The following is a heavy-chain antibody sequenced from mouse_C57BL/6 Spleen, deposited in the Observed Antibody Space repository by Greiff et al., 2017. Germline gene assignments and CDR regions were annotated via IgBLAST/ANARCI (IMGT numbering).Heavy chain of an antibody. V-gene: IGHV1-64*01. CDR3: ARSGYYGSSYEAMDY. CDR2: IHPNSGST. D-gene: IGHD1-1*01. Sequence: VPLQQPGAELVKPGASVKLSCKASGYTFTSYWMHWVKQRPGQGLEWIGMIHPNSGSTNYNEKFKSKATLTVDKSSSTAYMQLSSLTSEDSAVYYCARSGYYGSSYEAMDYWGQGPSVTVSS. CDR1: GYTFTSYW. J-gene: IGHJ4*01.